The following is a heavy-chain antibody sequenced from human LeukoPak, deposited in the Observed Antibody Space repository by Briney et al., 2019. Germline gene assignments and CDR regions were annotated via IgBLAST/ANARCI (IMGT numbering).Heavy chain of an antibody. Sequence: GGSLRLSCAASGFTFDIYAMSWVRQAPGKGLEWVSGISGSGGSTYYADSAKGRFTISRDNSKNTLYLQMNSLRVEDTAVYYCGRSEVTIPDSYWGQGTLVTVSS. V-gene: IGHV3-23*01. J-gene: IGHJ4*02. CDR1: GFTFDIYA. CDR3: GRSEVTIPDSY. D-gene: IGHD2-21*02. CDR2: ISGSGGST.